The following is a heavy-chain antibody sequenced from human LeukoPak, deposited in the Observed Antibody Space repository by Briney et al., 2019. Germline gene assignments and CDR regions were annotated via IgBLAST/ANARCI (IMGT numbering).Heavy chain of an antibody. V-gene: IGHV4-34*01. J-gene: IGHJ6*03. Sequence: KPSETLSLTCAVYGGSFSGYYWSWIRQPPGKGLEWIGEINHSGSTNYNPSLKSRVTISVDTSKNQFSLKLSSVTAADTAVYYCARGRRVFGVVSLYYYYYYMDVWGKETTVTVSS. CDR2: INHSGST. D-gene: IGHD3-3*01. CDR1: GGSFSGYY. CDR3: ARGRRVFGVVSLYYYYYYMDV.